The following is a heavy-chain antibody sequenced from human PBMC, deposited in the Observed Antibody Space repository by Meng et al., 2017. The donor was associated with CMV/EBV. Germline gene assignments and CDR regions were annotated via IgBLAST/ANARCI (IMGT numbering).Heavy chain of an antibody. CDR2: IRNGTATT. J-gene: IGHJ4*02. CDR1: GFIVNNYD. CDR3: TVGPFDY. Sequence: GGSLRLSCAASGFIVNNYDMNWVRQFPGRGLEWVSYIRNGTATTYYADSVKGRFTISRDNARNSLYLQMSNLRAEDTAIYYCTVGPFDYWGQGSLVTASS. V-gene: IGHV3-48*03. D-gene: IGHD4-23*01.